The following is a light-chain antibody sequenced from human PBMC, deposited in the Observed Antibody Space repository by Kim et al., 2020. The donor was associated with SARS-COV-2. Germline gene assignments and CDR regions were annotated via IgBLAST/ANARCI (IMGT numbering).Light chain of an antibody. V-gene: IGKV3-20*01. J-gene: IGKJ2*01. CDR3: QQYGTSPYT. Sequence: EIVLTQSPGTLSLSPGERATLSCRASQSVSNSFLAWYRQRPGQAPRLLIYGASTRATGIPDRISGSGSGTDFTLTISILEPEDFAVYYCQQYGTSPYTFGQGTKLEI. CDR2: GAS. CDR1: QSVSNSF.